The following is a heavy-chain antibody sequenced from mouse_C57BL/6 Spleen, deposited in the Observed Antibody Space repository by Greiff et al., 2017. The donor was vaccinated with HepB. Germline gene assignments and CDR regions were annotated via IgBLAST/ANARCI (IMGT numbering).Heavy chain of an antibody. V-gene: IGHV3-6*01. D-gene: IGHD1-1*01. CDR2: ISYDGSN. J-gene: IGHJ1*03. CDR1: GYSITSGYY. Sequence: EVHLVESGPGLVKPSQSLSLTCSVTGYSITSGYYWNWIRQFPGNKLEWMGYISYDGSNNYNPSLKNRISITRDTSKNQFFLKLNSVTTEDTATYYCASLRRYFDVWGTGTTVTVSS. CDR3: ASLRRYFDV.